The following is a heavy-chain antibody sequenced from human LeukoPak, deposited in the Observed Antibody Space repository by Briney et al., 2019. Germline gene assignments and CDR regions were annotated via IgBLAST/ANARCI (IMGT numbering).Heavy chain of an antibody. V-gene: IGHV3-30*04. CDR3: ARDRDTRVGPTDIDY. Sequence: PWRSLRLSCAASGFTFSNYAMHWVRQAPGKGPEWVAVISYDGSNKYYADSVKGRFTISRDNSKNTVYLQMNSLRAQDTAVYYCARDRDTRVGPTDIDYWGQGTLVTVSS. CDR2: ISYDGSNK. J-gene: IGHJ4*02. D-gene: IGHD5-18*01. CDR1: GFTFSNYA.